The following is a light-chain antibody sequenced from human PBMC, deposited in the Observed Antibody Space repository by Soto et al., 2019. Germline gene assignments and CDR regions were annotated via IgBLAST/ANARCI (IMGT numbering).Light chain of an antibody. CDR1: SSNIGANYD. J-gene: IGLJ2*01. Sequence: QSVLTQPPSVSGAPGQRVTISCTGSSSNIGANYDVQWYQQLPGTAPRLLIYGNNNRPSGVPDRISGSKSGTSASLAITGLQAEDEAHYYCQSYDSSLSAVVFGGGTKLT. CDR2: GNN. V-gene: IGLV1-40*01. CDR3: QSYDSSLSAVV.